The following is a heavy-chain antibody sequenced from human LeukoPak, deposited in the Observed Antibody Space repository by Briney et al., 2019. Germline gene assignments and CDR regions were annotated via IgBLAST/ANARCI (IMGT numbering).Heavy chain of an antibody. CDR1: GFTFSSYG. J-gene: IGHJ4*02. CDR3: AKDPARFATVLGY. Sequence: GGSLRLSCAASGFTFSSYGMHWVRQAPGKGLEWVAFIRYDGSNKYYADSVKGRFTISRDNSKNTLYLQMNSLRAEDTAVYYCAKDPARFATVLGYWGQGTLVTVSS. D-gene: IGHD4-11*01. V-gene: IGHV3-30*02. CDR2: IRYDGSNK.